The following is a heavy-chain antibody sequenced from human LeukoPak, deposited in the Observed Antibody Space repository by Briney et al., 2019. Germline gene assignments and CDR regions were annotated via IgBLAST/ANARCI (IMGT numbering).Heavy chain of an antibody. CDR2: IKKDRSEK. V-gene: IGHV3-7*03. CDR3: TRGGASTSYYWFY. J-gene: IGHJ4*02. D-gene: IGHD2-8*01. Sequence: GGSLRLSCVVSGLTFSNYCMTWVRQAPGKGLERVANIKKDRSEKFYVDSVKGRFTISRDNAKSSLYLQMDSLRGEDTAVYYCTRGGASTSYYWFYWGQGTLVTVSS. CDR1: GLTFSNYC.